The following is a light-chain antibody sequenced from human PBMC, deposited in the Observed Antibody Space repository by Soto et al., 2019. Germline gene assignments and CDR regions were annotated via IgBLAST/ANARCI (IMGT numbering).Light chain of an antibody. CDR2: AAS. Sequence: DIQLTQSPSFLSASVGDRVTITCRASQGISSYLAWYQQKPGKAPKLLIFAASTLQNGVPSRFSRSGSATEFTLTISSLQPEDYATYYSLHINSYSPHTFGPGTKVHIK. V-gene: IGKV1-9*01. CDR3: LHINSYSPHT. CDR1: QGISSY. J-gene: IGKJ3*01.